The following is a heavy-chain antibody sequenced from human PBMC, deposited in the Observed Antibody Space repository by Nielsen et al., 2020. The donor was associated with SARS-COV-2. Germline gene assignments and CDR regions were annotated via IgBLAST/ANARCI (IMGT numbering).Heavy chain of an antibody. CDR1: GYTFTSYY. D-gene: IGHD5-12*01. CDR3: ARVAPVVATTRYYNWFDP. CDR2: INPSGGST. V-gene: IGHV1-46*01. Sequence: ASVQVSCKASGYTFTSYYMHWVRQAPGQGLEWMGIINPSGGSTSYAQKFQGRVTITADKSTSTAYMELSSLRSEDTAVYYCARVAPVVATTRYYNWFDPWGQGTLVTVSS. J-gene: IGHJ5*02.